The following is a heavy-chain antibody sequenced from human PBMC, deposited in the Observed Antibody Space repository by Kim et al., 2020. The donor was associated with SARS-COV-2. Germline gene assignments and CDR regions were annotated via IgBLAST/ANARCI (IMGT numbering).Heavy chain of an antibody. V-gene: IGHV3-23*03. CDR3: AKYIVACCSDY. Sequence: GGSLRLSCAASGFTFSKYAMNWVRQASGKGLEWVASIFTDGSSTFYSDSVKGRFTISRDNSKNTLYLQMNSLRADETAIYYCAKYIVACCSDYWGRGTLVTVS. D-gene: IGHD5-12*01. CDR2: IFTDGSST. CDR1: GFTFSKYA. J-gene: IGHJ4*02.